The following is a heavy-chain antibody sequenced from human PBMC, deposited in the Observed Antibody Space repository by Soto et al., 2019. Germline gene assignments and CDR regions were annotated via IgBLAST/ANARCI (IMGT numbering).Heavy chain of an antibody. Sequence: PGGSLRLSCAASGFTFSSYAMSWVRQAPGKGLEWVSAISGSGGSTYCADSVKGRFTISRDNSKNTLYLQMNSLRAEDTAVYYCAKDISQVPAAMFDYWGQGTLVTVSS. CDR2: ISGSGGST. CDR3: AKDISQVPAAMFDY. V-gene: IGHV3-23*01. D-gene: IGHD2-2*01. J-gene: IGHJ4*02. CDR1: GFTFSSYA.